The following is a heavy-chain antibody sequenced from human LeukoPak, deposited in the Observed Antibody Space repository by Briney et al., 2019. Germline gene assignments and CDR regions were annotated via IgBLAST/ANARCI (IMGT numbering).Heavy chain of an antibody. CDR2: IYPGDSDT. J-gene: IGHJ5*02. CDR3: ARLGNVDTAMVNWFDP. CDR1: GSIFTSYW. Sequence: GASLQISCKGSGSIFTSYWIGWGRPLPGKGLEWMGIIYPGDSDTRYSPSFQGQVTISADKSISTAYLQWSSLKASDTAMYYCARLGNVDTAMVNWFDPWGQGTLVTVSS. D-gene: IGHD5-18*01. V-gene: IGHV5-51*01.